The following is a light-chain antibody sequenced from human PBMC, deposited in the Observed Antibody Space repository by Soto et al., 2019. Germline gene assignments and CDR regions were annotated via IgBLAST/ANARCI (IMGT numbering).Light chain of an antibody. V-gene: IGKV1-5*01. CDR1: QSVKNY. Sequence: DITMTQSPSTLSASVGDRVTIPCRASQSVKNYLAWFQQKPGKAPNLLVYDASTLQGGVPQRFSASGSATDFTLTISRLQTDDFAPYYWQQFRTYRTFAQGTKVDIK. CDR3: QQFRTYRT. J-gene: IGKJ1*01. CDR2: DAS.